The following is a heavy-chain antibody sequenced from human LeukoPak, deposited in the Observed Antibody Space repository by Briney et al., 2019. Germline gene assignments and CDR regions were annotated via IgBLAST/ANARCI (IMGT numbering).Heavy chain of an antibody. CDR3: AKDTMEYSSSAFDI. Sequence: PGGSLRLSCAASGFTFDDCAMHWVRQAPGKGLEWVSGISWNSGSIGYADSVKGRFTISRDNAKNSLYLQMNSLRAEDTALYYCAKDTMEYSSSAFDIWGQGTMVTVSS. CDR1: GFTFDDCA. V-gene: IGHV3-9*01. J-gene: IGHJ3*02. D-gene: IGHD6-6*01. CDR2: ISWNSGSI.